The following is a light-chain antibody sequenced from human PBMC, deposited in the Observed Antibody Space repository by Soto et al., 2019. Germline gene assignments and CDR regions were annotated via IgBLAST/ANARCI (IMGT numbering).Light chain of an antibody. CDR1: QSVMNRF. V-gene: IGKV3-20*01. Sequence: EIVLTQSPGTLSLSPGQRVTLSCRASQSVMNRFVAWYQQKTGPAPSLLIYGTSISAAGMPERFSCSGSGTDFTRTLSRLESEDFEVYYCLKYDSSRTFGQGTKVDMK. CDR3: LKYDSSRT. J-gene: IGKJ1*01. CDR2: GTS.